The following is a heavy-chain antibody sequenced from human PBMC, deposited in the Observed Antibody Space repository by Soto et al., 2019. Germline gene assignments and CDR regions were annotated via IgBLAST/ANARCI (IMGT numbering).Heavy chain of an antibody. CDR2: NLYSGTT. Sequence: QLQLQESGPGLLRPSETLSLTCNVSGGAISSSSYFWAWVRQPPGKALEWSGHNLYSGTTNYNESPKSGVTISEYTSTKTFSLRLNSVTPADTAVYYCARGGGYYGVLFDYWGKGTLVPVSS. J-gene: IGHJ4*02. V-gene: IGHV4-39*01. CDR3: ARGGGYYGVLFDY. D-gene: IGHD4-17*01. CDR1: GGAISSSSYF.